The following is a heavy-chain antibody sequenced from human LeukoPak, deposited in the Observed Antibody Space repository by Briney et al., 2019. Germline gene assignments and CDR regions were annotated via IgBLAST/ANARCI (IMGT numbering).Heavy chain of an antibody. CDR1: GFTFSNYG. D-gene: IGHD5-12*01. V-gene: IGHV3-33*01. CDR3: AREMGLNIVATFGY. CDR2: IWYDGSNK. Sequence: HAGRSLRLSSAASGFTFSNYGMHWVRQAPGKGLEWVALIWYDGSNKYYADSVQGRFIISRDNSKNTLYLQMNSLRAEDTAVYYCAREMGLNIVATFGYWGQGTLVTVSS. J-gene: IGHJ4*02.